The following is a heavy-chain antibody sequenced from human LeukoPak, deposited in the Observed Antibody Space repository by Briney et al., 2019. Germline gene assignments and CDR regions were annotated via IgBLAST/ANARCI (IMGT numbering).Heavy chain of an antibody. CDR3: ARGRYSGTTYYFDY. J-gene: IGHJ4*02. D-gene: IGHD5-12*01. CDR1: GFIFNNYA. CDR2: ISWNSGSI. Sequence: PGGSLRLSCAGSGFIFNNYAMHWVRQPPGKGLEWVSGISWNSGSIDYADSVKGRFTISRDNAKNSLYLQMNSLRAEDTAMYYCARGRYSGTTYYFDYWGQGTLVTVSS. V-gene: IGHV3-9*01.